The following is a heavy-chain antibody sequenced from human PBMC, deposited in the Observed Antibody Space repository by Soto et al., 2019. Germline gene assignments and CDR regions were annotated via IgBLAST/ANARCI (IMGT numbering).Heavy chain of an antibody. CDR1: GYTFTSYD. D-gene: IGHD3-3*01. CDR2: MNPNSGNT. J-gene: IGHJ4*02. Sequence: QVQLVQSGAEVKKPGASVKVSCKASGYTFTSYDINWVRQATGQGLEWMGWMNPNSGNTGYAQKFQGRVNMTRNTSISTAYMELSSLRSEDTAVYYCAIRDVYYDFWSGKESDYWGQGTLVTVSS. CDR3: AIRDVYYDFWSGKESDY. V-gene: IGHV1-8*01.